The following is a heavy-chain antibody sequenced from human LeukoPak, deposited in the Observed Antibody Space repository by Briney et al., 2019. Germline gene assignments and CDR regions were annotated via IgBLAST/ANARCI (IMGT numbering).Heavy chain of an antibody. CDR3: ARVGRDGYSYYFDY. V-gene: IGHV4-30-2*01. CDR2: IYHSGST. CDR1: GGSISSGGYS. Sequence: SETLSLTCAVSGGSISSGGYSWSWIRQPPGQGLEWIGYIYHSGSTYYNPSLKSRVTISVDRSKNQFSLKLSSVTAADTAVYYCARVGRDGYSYYFDYWGQGTLVTVSS. D-gene: IGHD5-24*01. J-gene: IGHJ4*02.